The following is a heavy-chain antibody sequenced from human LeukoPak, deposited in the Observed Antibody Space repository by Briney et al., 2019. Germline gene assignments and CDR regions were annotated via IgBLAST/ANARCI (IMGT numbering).Heavy chain of an antibody. CDR2: IKQDGSEK. Sequence: PGGSLRLSCAASGSTFSSYWMSWVRQAPGKGLEWVANIKQDGSEKYYVDSVKGRFTISRDNAKNSLYLQVNSLRAEDTAVYYCARDRRASGWSDYFDYWGQGTLVTVSS. J-gene: IGHJ4*02. CDR3: ARDRRASGWSDYFDY. D-gene: IGHD6-19*01. CDR1: GSTFSSYW. V-gene: IGHV3-7*01.